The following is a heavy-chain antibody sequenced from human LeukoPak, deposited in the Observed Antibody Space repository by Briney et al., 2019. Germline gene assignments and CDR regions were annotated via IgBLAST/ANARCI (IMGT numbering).Heavy chain of an antibody. V-gene: IGHV4-31*03. CDR3: ARGGCSSTSCYGWFDP. CDR1: GGSISSGGYY. CDR2: IYYSGST. D-gene: IGHD2-2*01. J-gene: IGHJ5*02. Sequence: SQTLSLTCTVSGGSISSGGYYWSWIRQHPGKGLEWIGYIYYSGSTYYNPPLKSRVTISVDTSKNQFSLKLSSVTAADTAVYYCARGGCSSTSCYGWFDPWGQGTLVTVSS.